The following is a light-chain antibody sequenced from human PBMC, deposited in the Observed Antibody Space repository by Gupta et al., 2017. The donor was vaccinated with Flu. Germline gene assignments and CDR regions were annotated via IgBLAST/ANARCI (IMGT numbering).Light chain of an antibody. V-gene: IGKV3-20*01. CDR1: QSVSSSY. CDR2: GVS. Sequence: GTLSLSPGERATLSCRASQSVSSSYLAWYQQKPGQAPRLLIYGVSSRATGIPDRFSGSGSGTDFTLTISRLEPEDFAVYYCQHYGNARWTFGQGTKVEIK. CDR3: QHYGNARWT. J-gene: IGKJ1*01.